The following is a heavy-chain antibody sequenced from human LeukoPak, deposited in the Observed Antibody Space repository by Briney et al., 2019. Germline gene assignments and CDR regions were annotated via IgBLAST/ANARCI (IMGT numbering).Heavy chain of an antibody. J-gene: IGHJ4*02. CDR3: ARRRYGFDY. CDR2: IYYSGST. Sequence: ASETLSLTCTVSGGSISSYYWSWIRQPPGKGLEWIGYIYYSGSTNYNPSLKSRVTISVDTSKNQFSLKLSSVTAADTAVYYCARRRYGFDYWGQGTLVTVSS. D-gene: IGHD1-1*01. V-gene: IGHV4-59*12. CDR1: GGSISSYY.